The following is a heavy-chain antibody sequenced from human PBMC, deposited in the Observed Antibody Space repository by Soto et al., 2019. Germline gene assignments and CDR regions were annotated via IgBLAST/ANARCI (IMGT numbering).Heavy chain of an antibody. CDR2: IIPIFGTA. CDR3: ARPTGRYSYGYPFYYYGMDV. Sequence: SVKVSCKASGGTFSSYAISWVRQAPGQGLEWMGGIIPIFGTANYAQKFQGRVTITADESTSTAYMELSSLRSEDTAVYYCARPTGRYSYGYPFYYYGMDVWGQGTTVTVSS. CDR1: GGTFSSYA. D-gene: IGHD5-18*01. V-gene: IGHV1-69*13. J-gene: IGHJ6*02.